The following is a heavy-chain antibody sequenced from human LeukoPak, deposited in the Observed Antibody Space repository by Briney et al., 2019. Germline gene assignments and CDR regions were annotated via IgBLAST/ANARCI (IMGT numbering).Heavy chain of an antibody. V-gene: IGHV3-23*01. CDR3: VNIPTPYIMDV. CDR1: GFTFSIYA. J-gene: IGHJ6*02. CDR2: ISGSGGTT. Sequence: GGSLRLSCAASGFTFSIYAMSWVRQAPGKGLEWVSVISGSGGTTTYADSVKGRFTISRDNYKTTLYLHMNSLRAEDTAVYYCVNIPTPYIMDVGGQGPTVTVSS. D-gene: IGHD2-2*02.